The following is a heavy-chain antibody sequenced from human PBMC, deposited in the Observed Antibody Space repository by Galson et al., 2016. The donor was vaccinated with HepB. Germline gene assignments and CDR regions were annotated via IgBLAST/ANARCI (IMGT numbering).Heavy chain of an antibody. J-gene: IGHJ4*02. CDR1: GFSFSNSG. D-gene: IGHD3-16*01. CDR2: ITSDGDAT. Sequence: SLRLSCAASGFSFSNSGMSWVRQAPGRGLEWVAGITSDGDATHYADSVKGRFTIPRDNSKNTLYLYMNNLTAGDTAIYYCAKHGGFDYWGQGSLVTVSS. V-gene: IGHV3-23*01. CDR3: AKHGGFDY.